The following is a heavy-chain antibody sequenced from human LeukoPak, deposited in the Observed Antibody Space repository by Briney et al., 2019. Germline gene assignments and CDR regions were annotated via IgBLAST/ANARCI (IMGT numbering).Heavy chain of an antibody. CDR3: ARGTAASYYYYYMDV. Sequence: GGSLRLSCAASGFTFSSYAMHWVRQAPGKGLEYVSAISSNGGSTYYANSVKGRFTISRDNSKNTLYLQMGSLRAEDMAVYYCARGTAASYYYYYMDVWGKGTTFTVSS. CDR1: GFTFSSYA. J-gene: IGHJ6*03. D-gene: IGHD6-13*01. V-gene: IGHV3-64*01. CDR2: ISSNGGST.